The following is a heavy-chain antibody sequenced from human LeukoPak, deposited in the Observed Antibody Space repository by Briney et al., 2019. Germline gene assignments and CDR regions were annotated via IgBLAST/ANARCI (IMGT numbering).Heavy chain of an antibody. D-gene: IGHD3-9*01. CDR3: AKAREDFDWLLSPQYYFDY. V-gene: IGHV3-23*01. J-gene: IGHJ4*02. CDR1: GFTFSSYA. Sequence: PGGSLRLSCAASGFTFSSYAMSWVRQAPGKGLEWISAISGSGGSTYYADSVKGRFTISRDNSKNTLYLQMNSLRAEDTAAYYCAKAREDFDWLLSPQYYFDYWGQGTLVTVSS. CDR2: ISGSGGST.